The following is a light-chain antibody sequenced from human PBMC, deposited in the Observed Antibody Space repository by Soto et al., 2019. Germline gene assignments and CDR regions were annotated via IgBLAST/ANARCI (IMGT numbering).Light chain of an antibody. CDR2: DIS. J-gene: IGLJ1*01. CDR1: NSDVGTYDY. V-gene: IGLV2-14*01. CDR3: SSYTISSTLYL. Sequence: QSVLTQPASVSGSPGQSITISCAGSNSDVGTYDYVSWYQQHPGKAPKLIIYDISNRPSGVSNRFSGSKSDNTASLTISGLQAEDEADYYCSSYTISSTLYLFGTGTRSPS.